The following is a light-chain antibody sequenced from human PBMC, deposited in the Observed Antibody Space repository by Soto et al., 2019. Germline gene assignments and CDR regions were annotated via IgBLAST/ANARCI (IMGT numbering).Light chain of an antibody. V-gene: IGLV2-14*01. J-gene: IGLJ2*01. CDR2: DVS. CDR1: SSDVGGYNY. CDR3: SSYTSSSTYVV. Sequence: QPASVSGSPGQSITISCTGTSSDVGGYNYVSWYQQHPGKAPKLMIYDVSNRPSGVSNRFSGSKSGNTASLTISGLQAEDEADYYCSSYTSSSTYVVFGGGTKVTVL.